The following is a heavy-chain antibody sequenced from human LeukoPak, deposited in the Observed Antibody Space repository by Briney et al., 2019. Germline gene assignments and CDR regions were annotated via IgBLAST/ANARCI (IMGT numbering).Heavy chain of an antibody. D-gene: IGHD3-3*01. J-gene: IGHJ4*02. CDR1: EITLSNYG. CDR2: ISYDGSNK. Sequence: AGGSLRLSCAVSEITLSNYGMSWVRQAPGKGLEWVAVISYDGSNKYYADSVKGRFTISRDNSKNTLYLQMNSLRAEDTAVYYCARPNKRRIFGVVPFFDYWGQGTLVTVSS. V-gene: IGHV3-30*05. CDR3: ARPNKRRIFGVVPFFDY.